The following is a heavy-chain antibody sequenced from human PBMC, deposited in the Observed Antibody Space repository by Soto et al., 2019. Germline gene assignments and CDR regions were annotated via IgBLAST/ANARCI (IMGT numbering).Heavy chain of an antibody. V-gene: IGHV3-30*03. CDR1: GFSFSTSD. CDR3: ARDRVESGYPEYFQH. J-gene: IGHJ1*01. D-gene: IGHD3-22*01. CDR2: ITIDGSRK. Sequence: QVQLEESGGGVVQPGRSLRLSCVASGFSFSTSDMHWVRQAPGKGPEWVAHITIDGSRKYYADSVKGRFTVSRDNSKNTLYLQMNSLRAEDTAVYYCARDRVESGYPEYFQHWGQGTLVTVSS.